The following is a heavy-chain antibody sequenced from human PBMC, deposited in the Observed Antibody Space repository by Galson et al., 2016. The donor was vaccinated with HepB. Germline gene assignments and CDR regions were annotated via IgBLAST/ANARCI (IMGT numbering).Heavy chain of an antibody. CDR3: TRDHYYDSSGHLVYYGMDV. CDR2: IGGSGTTI. Sequence: SLRLSCAAFGFTFRDYSMNWVRQAPGKGLDWVSYIGGSGTTIYYADSVKGRFTISRDNAKNLLYLQMHSLRDEDTALYYCTRDHYYDSSGHLVYYGMDVWGQGTTVTVSS. J-gene: IGHJ6*02. CDR1: GFTFRDYS. V-gene: IGHV3-48*03. D-gene: IGHD3-22*01.